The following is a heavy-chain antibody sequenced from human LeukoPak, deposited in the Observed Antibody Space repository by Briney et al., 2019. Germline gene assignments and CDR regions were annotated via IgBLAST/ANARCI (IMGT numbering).Heavy chain of an antibody. CDR2: INPSGGST. CDR3: TRDDYGGNPNFDY. CDR1: GYTFTSYY. V-gene: IGHV1-46*01. J-gene: IGHJ4*02. Sequence: ASVKVSCKASGYTFTSYYMHWVRQAPGQGLEWMGIINPSGGSTSYAQKFQGRVTMTRDTSISTAYMELSRLRSDDTAVYYCTRDDYGGNPNFDYWGQGTLVTVSS. D-gene: IGHD4-23*01.